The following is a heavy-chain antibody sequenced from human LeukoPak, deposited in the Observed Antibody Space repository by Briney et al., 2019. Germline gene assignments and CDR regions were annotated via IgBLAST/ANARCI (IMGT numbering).Heavy chain of an antibody. J-gene: IGHJ4*02. V-gene: IGHV1-2*02. CDR3: ARERYYGSGSVYNRIDY. D-gene: IGHD3-10*01. Sequence: GASVKVSCKASGYTFTGYYMHWVRQAPGQGLEWMGWINPNSGGTNYAQKFQGRVTMTRDTSISTAYMDLSGLRSDDTAVYYCARERYYGSGSVYNRIDYWGQGTLVTVSS. CDR2: INPNSGGT. CDR1: GYTFTGYY.